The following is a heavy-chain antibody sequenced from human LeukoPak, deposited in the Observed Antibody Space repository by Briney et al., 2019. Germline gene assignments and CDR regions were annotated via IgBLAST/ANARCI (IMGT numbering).Heavy chain of an antibody. CDR2: ISSSSGTI. CDR1: GFTFSTYS. Sequence: GGSLRLSCAASGFTFSTYSMKWVRQAPGKGLEWVSYISSSSGTIYYADSVKGRFAISRDNAKNSLYLQMNGLRDEDTAVYYCARDQSDYYGSGSYSEGSYWGQGTLVTVSS. J-gene: IGHJ4*02. CDR3: ARDQSDYYGSGSYSEGSY. D-gene: IGHD3-10*01. V-gene: IGHV3-48*02.